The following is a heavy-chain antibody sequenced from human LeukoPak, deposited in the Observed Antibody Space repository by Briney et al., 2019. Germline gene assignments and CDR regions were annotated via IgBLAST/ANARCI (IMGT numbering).Heavy chain of an antibody. D-gene: IGHD3-10*01. CDR1: GFTVSSNY. J-gene: IGHJ6*04. CDR2: IYSGGST. Sequence: GGSLRLSCAASGFTVSSNYMSWVRQAPGKGLEWVSVIYSGGSTYYADSVKGRFTISRDNSKNTLYLKMNRLRAEDTAVYYCARDMGSFGMDVWGKGTTVTVSS. CDR3: ARDMGSFGMDV. V-gene: IGHV3-53*01.